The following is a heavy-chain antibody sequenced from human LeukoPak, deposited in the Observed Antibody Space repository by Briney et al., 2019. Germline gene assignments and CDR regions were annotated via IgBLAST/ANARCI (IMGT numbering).Heavy chain of an antibody. CDR2: IWSDGSNK. D-gene: IGHD5-18*01. CDR3: ARDGYSFGSLDY. Sequence: GRSLRLSCATSGFTFSSYDMHWVRQVPGKGLEWVAIIWSDGSNKYYADAVKDRFTISRDNSKNTMYLQMNSLRAEDTAVYYCARDGYSFGSLDYWGQGTLVTVSS. CDR1: GFTFSSYD. V-gene: IGHV3-33*08. J-gene: IGHJ4*02.